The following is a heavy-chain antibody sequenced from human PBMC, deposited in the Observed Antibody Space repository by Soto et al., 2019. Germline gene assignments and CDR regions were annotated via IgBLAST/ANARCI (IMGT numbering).Heavy chain of an antibody. V-gene: IGHV1-69*13. CDR2: IIPIFGTA. J-gene: IGHJ6*02. CDR3: ARRRDGYNFYYGMDV. D-gene: IGHD5-12*01. Sequence: SVKVSCKASGRTFSSYAISWVRQAPGQGLEWMGGIIPIFGTANYAQKFQGGVTITADESTSTAYMELSSLRSEDTAVYYCARRRDGYNFYYGMDVWGQGTTVTVSS. CDR1: GRTFSSYA.